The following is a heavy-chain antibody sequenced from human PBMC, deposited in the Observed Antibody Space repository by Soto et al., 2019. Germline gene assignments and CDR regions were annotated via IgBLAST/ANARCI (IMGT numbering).Heavy chain of an antibody. J-gene: IGHJ4*02. CDR1: GGSISSSSYY. D-gene: IGHD3-9*01. V-gene: IGHV4-39*01. CDR3: ATHNRYYDILTGYHDRHYFDY. CDR2: IYYSGST. Sequence: SETLSLTCTVSGGSISSSSYYWGWIRQPPGKGLEWIGSIYYSGSTYYNPSLKSRVTISVDTSKNQFSLKLSSVTAADTAVYYCATHNRYYDILTGYHDRHYFDYWGQGTLVTVS.